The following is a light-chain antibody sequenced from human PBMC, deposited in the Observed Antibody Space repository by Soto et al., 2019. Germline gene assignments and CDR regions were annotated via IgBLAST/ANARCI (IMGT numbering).Light chain of an antibody. CDR2: EAS. CDR1: QSVSSY. Sequence: RVMTQSPATLSVSPGERATLSCRASQSVSSYLAWYQQKPGQAPRLLMYEASNRATGIPARFSGGGSGTDFTLTISSLESEDSAAYYCQQRSYWPPYTFGQGTKVDIK. CDR3: QQRSYWPPYT. V-gene: IGKV3-11*01. J-gene: IGKJ2*01.